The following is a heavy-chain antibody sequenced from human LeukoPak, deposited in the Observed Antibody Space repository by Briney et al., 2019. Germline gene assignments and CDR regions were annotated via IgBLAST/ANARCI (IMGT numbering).Heavy chain of an antibody. CDR2: INHSGST. J-gene: IGHJ6*02. D-gene: IGHD3-3*01. CDR3: ARCPIRFWYYYYGMDV. V-gene: IGHV4-34*01. CDR1: GGSFSGYY. Sequence: PSETLSLTCAVYGGSFSGYYWSWIRQPPGKGLEWIGEINHSGSTNYNPSLKSRVTISVDTSKNQFSLKLSSVTAADTAVYYCARCPIRFWYYYYGMDVWGQGTTVTVSS.